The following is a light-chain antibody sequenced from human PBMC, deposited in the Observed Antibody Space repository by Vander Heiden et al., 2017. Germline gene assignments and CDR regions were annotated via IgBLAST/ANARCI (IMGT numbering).Light chain of an antibody. CDR3: YSAADNNPVV. CDR2: KDS. J-gene: IGLJ2*01. Sequence: SYELTQPSPVSVSPGQTARITCSGDVLAKKYARWFQQKPGQAPVLVIYKDSERPSGIPERFSGSSSGTTVTLTISGAQVEDEADYYCYSAADNNPVVFGGGTKLTVL. V-gene: IGLV3-27*01. CDR1: VLAKKY.